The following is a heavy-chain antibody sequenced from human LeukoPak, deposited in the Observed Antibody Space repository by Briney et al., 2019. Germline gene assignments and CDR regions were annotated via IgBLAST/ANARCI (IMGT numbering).Heavy chain of an antibody. D-gene: IGHD3-9*01. CDR2: ISSSSSYI. V-gene: IGHV3-21*01. J-gene: IGHJ6*03. CDR3: ARGSDNYYYYQYMDV. Sequence: GGSLRLSCAASGFTFSNAWMNWVRQAPGKGLEWVSSISSSSSYIYYADSVRGRFTVSRDNAKNSLYLQITSLRAEDTAVYYCARGSDNYYYYQYMDVWGKGTTVTVSS. CDR1: GFTFSNAW.